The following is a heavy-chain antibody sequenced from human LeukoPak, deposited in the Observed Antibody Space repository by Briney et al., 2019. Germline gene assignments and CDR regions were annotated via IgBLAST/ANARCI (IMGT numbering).Heavy chain of an antibody. J-gene: IGHJ5*02. Sequence: KTSETLSLTCAVYGGSFSGYYWSWIRQPPGKGLEWIGYIYYSGSTNYNPSLKSRVTISVDTSKNQFSLKLSSVTAADTAVYYCARRGAYYDYVWGSYPNNNWFDPWGQGTLVTVSS. CDR1: GGSFSGYY. CDR3: ARRGAYYDYVWGSYPNNNWFDP. D-gene: IGHD3-16*02. CDR2: IYYSGST. V-gene: IGHV4-59*08.